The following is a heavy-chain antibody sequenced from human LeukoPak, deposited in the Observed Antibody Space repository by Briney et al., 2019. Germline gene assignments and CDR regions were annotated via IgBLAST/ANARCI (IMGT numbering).Heavy chain of an antibody. V-gene: IGHV3-23*01. CDR3: AKPATWVRD. D-gene: IGHD6-25*01. CDR2: SSGSGGST. J-gene: IGHJ4*02. Sequence: PGGSLRLSCAASGFTFCSFGMSWVRQAPGKGLEWVSASSGSGGSTYYADSVKGRFTISRDNSKNTLYLQMNSLRAEDTAVYYCAKPATWVRDWGQGTLVTVSS. CDR1: GFTFCSFG.